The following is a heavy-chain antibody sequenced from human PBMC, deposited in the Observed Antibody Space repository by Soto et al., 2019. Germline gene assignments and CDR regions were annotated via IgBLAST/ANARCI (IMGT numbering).Heavy chain of an antibody. CDR2: IWYDGSNE. Sequence: QVQLVESGGGVVQPGRSLRLSCAASGFTFSSYGMHWVRQAPGKGLDWVALIWYDGSNEYYADSVKGRFTISRDNSKNTLYLQMNSLRAEDTAVYYCARGLNWKYYFDYSGQGTLVTVSS. V-gene: IGHV3-33*01. CDR1: GFTFSSYG. D-gene: IGHD1-20*01. J-gene: IGHJ4*02. CDR3: ARGLNWKYYFDY.